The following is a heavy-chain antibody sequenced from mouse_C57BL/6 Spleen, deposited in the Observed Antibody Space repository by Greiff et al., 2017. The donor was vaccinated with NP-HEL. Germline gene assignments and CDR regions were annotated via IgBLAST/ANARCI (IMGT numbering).Heavy chain of an antibody. D-gene: IGHD4-1*01. Sequence: VQLQQSGPELVKPGASVKMSCKASGYTFTDYNMHWVKQSHGKSLEWIGYINPNNGGTSYNQKFKGKATLTVNKSSSTAYMELRSLTSEDSAVYYCARAGWDGYYYAMDYWGQGTSVTVSS. V-gene: IGHV1-22*01. CDR1: GYTFTDYN. CDR2: INPNNGGT. CDR3: ARAGWDGYYYAMDY. J-gene: IGHJ4*01.